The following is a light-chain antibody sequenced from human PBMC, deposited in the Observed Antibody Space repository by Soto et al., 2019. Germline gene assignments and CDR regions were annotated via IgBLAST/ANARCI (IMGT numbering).Light chain of an antibody. V-gene: IGKV3-15*01. J-gene: IGKJ1*01. Sequence: EIVLTPSPATLSVSPGERATLSCRASQSVSDNLAWYQQKXXQAPRLLIYDASTRATGIPARFGGSGSGTEFTLTISSLQSEDFAVYFCQQYNNWPWTFGQGTKVEIK. CDR1: QSVSDN. CDR2: DAS. CDR3: QQYNNWPWT.